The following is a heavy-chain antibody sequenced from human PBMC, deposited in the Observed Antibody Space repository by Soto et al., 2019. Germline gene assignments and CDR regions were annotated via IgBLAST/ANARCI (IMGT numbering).Heavy chain of an antibody. CDR3: AREIVVVVAARPHFNYYYMDV. CDR1: GYTFTSYA. D-gene: IGHD2-15*01. Sequence: ASVKVSCKASGYTFTSYAIHWVRQAPGQRLEWMGWINAGNGNTKYSQKFQGRVTITRDTSASTAYMELSSLRSEDTAVYYCAREIVVVVAARPHFNYYYMDVWGKGTTVTVYS. CDR2: INAGNGNT. V-gene: IGHV1-3*01. J-gene: IGHJ6*03.